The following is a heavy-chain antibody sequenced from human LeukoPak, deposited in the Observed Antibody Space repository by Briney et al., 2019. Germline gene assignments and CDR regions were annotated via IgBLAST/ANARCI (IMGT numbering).Heavy chain of an antibody. CDR3: ARDRAIPMADVFDI. V-gene: IGHV1-69*13. Sequence: GASVKVSCKASGGTFGGYAINWVRQAPGQGLQWVGGIIPMIGTTNFAQKFQGRVTITADASTSTAYMELNSLTSEDTAVYYCARDRAIPMADVFDIWGQGTMVTVSS. D-gene: IGHD5-24*01. J-gene: IGHJ3*02. CDR1: GGTFGGYA. CDR2: IIPMIGTT.